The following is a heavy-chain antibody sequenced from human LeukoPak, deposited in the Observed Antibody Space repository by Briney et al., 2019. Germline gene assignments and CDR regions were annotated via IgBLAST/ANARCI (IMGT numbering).Heavy chain of an antibody. CDR1: GFTVSSNY. Sequence: GGSLRLSCAASGFTVSSNYMSWVRQTPGKGLEWVSVIYSGGSTYYADSVKGRFTISRDNSKNTLYLQMNSLRAEDTAVYYCAKRTMVRGVSSAFDIWGQGTMVTVSS. D-gene: IGHD3-10*01. V-gene: IGHV3-66*04. J-gene: IGHJ3*02. CDR3: AKRTMVRGVSSAFDI. CDR2: IYSGGST.